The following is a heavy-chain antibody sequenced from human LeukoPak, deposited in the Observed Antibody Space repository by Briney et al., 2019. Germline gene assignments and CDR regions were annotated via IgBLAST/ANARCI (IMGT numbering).Heavy chain of an antibody. CDR1: GYTFTSYD. CDR2: MNPNSGNT. J-gene: IGHJ3*02. V-gene: IGHV1-8*01. Sequence: ASVKVSCKASGYTFTSYDINWVRQATGQGLEWMGWMNPNSGNTGYAQKFQGRVTMTRNTSISTAYMELSSLRFEDTAVYYCARGPGITDAFDIWGQGTMVTVSS. CDR3: ARGPGITDAFDI. D-gene: IGHD1-14*01.